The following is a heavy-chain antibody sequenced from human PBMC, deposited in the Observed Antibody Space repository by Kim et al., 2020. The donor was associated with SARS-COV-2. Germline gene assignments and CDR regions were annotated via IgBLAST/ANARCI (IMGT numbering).Heavy chain of an antibody. CDR1: GFTLSTYG. Sequence: GGSLRLSCAASGFTLSTYGMGWVRQAPGKGLEWLSTISGGGSGTSYADSVRGRFTISSDNSQNMLYLQMNTLRAEDTAVYYCAKGRDPNWGRHFDYWGQGTLVTVSS. CDR3: AKGRDPNWGRHFDY. CDR2: ISGGGSGT. V-gene: IGHV3-23*01. J-gene: IGHJ4*02. D-gene: IGHD7-27*01.